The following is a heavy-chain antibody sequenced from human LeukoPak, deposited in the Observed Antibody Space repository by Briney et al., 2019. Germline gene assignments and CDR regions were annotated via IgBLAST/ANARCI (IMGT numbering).Heavy chain of an antibody. J-gene: IGHJ4*02. CDR1: GGSFSGYY. D-gene: IGHD4-11*01. V-gene: IGHV4-34*01. CDR3: AGTSNYGYFDY. Sequence: PSETLSLTCAVYGGSFSGYYWSWIRQPPGKGLEWIGENNHSGSTNYNPSLKSRVTISVDASKNQFSLKLSSVTAADTAVYYCAGTSNYGYFDYWGQGTLVTVSS. CDR2: NNHSGST.